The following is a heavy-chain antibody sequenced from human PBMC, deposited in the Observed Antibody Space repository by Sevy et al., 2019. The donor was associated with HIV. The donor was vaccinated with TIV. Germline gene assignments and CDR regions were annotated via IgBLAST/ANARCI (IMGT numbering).Heavy chain of an antibody. D-gene: IGHD1-7*01. V-gene: IGHV4-34*01. CDR3: ARGGPQTTSYYYYGMDV. Sequence: SETLSLTCTVYGGSLSGYYWPWIRQPPGKGLEWIGEINHSGSTNYNPSLKSRVTISVDTSKNHFSLKLTSLTAADTAAYYCARGGPQTTSYYYYGMDVWGQGTTVTVSS. CDR2: INHSGST. J-gene: IGHJ6*02. CDR1: GGSLSGYY.